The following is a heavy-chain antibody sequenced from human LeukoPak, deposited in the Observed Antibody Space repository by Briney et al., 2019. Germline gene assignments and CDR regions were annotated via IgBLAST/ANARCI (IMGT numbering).Heavy chain of an antibody. D-gene: IGHD3-10*01. J-gene: IGHJ4*02. V-gene: IGHV3-66*01. CDR3: ASLLWFGELFFDY. CDR1: GFTVRSNY. Sequence: PGGSLRLSCAASGFTVRSNYMSWVRQAPGKVLEWVSVIYSGGSTYYADSVKGRFTISRDNSKNTLYLQMNSLRAEDTAVYYCASLLWFGELFFDYWGQGTLVTVSS. CDR2: IYSGGST.